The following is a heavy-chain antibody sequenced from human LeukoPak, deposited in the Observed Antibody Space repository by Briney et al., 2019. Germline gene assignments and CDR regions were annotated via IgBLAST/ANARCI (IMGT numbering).Heavy chain of an antibody. CDR3: ARDNRDGYFFDY. Sequence: GRSLRLSCAASGFTFSSYGMHWVRQAPGKGLEWVAVIWYDGSNKYYADSVKGRFTISRDNSKNTLYLQMNSLRAEGTAVYYCARDNRDGYFFDYWGQGTLVTVSS. V-gene: IGHV3-33*01. CDR1: GFTFSSYG. CDR2: IWYDGSNK. D-gene: IGHD5-24*01. J-gene: IGHJ4*02.